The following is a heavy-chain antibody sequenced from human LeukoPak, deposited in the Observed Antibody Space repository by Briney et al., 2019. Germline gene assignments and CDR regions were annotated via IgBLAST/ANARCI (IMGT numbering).Heavy chain of an antibody. J-gene: IGHJ4*02. D-gene: IGHD3-22*01. CDR3: AKDFYYDSSGYYYFDY. CDR2: ISGSGGST. V-gene: IGHV3-23*01. CDR1: GFTFSSYA. Sequence: GGSLRLSCAASGFTFSSYAMSWVRQAPGKGLEWVSAISGSGGSTYYADSVKGRFTISRDNSKNTLYLQMNSLRAEDTAVYYCAKDFYYDSSGYYYFDYWGQGTLVTVSS.